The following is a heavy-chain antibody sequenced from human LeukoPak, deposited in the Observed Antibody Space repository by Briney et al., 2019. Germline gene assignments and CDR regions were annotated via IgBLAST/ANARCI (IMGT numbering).Heavy chain of an antibody. Sequence: NAGNRNTKYSQKFQGRVTITRDTSASTAYMELSSLRSADTAVYYCARHVRIAVAPDNGIDVWGQGTTVIVSS. J-gene: IGHJ6*02. V-gene: IGHV1-3*01. D-gene: IGHD6-19*01. CDR3: ARHVRIAVAPDNGIDV. CDR2: NAGNRNT.